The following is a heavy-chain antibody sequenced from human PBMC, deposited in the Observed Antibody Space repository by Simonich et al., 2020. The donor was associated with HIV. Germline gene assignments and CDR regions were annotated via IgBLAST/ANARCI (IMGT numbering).Heavy chain of an antibody. Sequence: QVQLQQLGAGLLKPSETLSLTCAVYGGSFRGYYWSWIRQPPGKGLEGIGEINHSGSTNYHPSLKGRVTISVDTSKTQFSLKLSSVTAADTAVYYCARRHPTTVTTPYFDYWGQGTLVTVSS. D-gene: IGHD4-17*01. CDR2: INHSGST. CDR1: GGSFRGYY. V-gene: IGHV4-34*01. J-gene: IGHJ4*02. CDR3: ARRHPTTVTTPYFDY.